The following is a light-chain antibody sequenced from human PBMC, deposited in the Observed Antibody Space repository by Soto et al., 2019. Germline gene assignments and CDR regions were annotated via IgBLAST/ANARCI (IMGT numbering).Light chain of an antibody. CDR3: QKRRNWPPLT. CDR2: DAS. Sequence: EIVLTQSPATLSLSPGERATISCRASQSVSSYLAWYQQKPGQAPRLLSYDASNRATGIPARFSGSGSGTDFTLTISSLEPEDFAVYYCQKRRNWPPLTFGGGTKVEIK. V-gene: IGKV3-11*01. CDR1: QSVSSY. J-gene: IGKJ4*01.